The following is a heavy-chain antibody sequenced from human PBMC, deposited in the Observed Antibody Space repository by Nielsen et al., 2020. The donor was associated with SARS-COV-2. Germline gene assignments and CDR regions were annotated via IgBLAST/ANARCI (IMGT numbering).Heavy chain of an antibody. CDR2: IYYRSRWFY. Sequence: SETLSLTCVLSGDSVSSNSVAWNWIRQSPSRGLEWLGRIYYRSRWFYEYATSVRGRIIIDPDTSKNHFSLHLNSVTSEDTAIYYCTRDPGYYHGMDVWGQGTTVTVSS. CDR3: TRDPGYYHGMDV. V-gene: IGHV6-1*01. CDR1: GDSVSSNSVA. J-gene: IGHJ6*02.